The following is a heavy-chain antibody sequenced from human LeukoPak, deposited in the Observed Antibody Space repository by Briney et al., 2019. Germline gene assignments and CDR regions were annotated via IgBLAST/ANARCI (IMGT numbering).Heavy chain of an antibody. CDR3: ARGGDRYAFDI. Sequence: PSETLSLTCTVSGGSISSYYWSWIRQPPGKGLEWIGNIYYSGSTNYNPSLKSRVTISVDTSKNQFSLKLSSVTAADTAVYYCARGGDRYAFDIWGQGTMVTVSS. CDR1: GGSISSYY. D-gene: IGHD3-10*01. CDR2: IYYSGST. J-gene: IGHJ3*02. V-gene: IGHV4-59*01.